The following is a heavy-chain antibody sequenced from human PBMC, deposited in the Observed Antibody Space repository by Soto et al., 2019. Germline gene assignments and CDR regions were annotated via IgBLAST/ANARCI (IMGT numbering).Heavy chain of an antibody. CDR2: INPRGGDS. CDR1: GYRFAAYY. J-gene: IGHJ6*02. D-gene: IGHD2-21*01. V-gene: IGHV1-46*01. Sequence: QVQLVQSGAEVKTPGASVEVSCKASGYRFAAYYIHWVRQAPGQGLEWMGMINPRGGDSRYALEFQVRVTITRDTSPSTVYMDLRTLTSEDTAVYYCSRVHCCGDCHPGEWFYYYVMDVWGQGTTVTVSS. CDR3: SRVHCCGDCHPGEWFYYYVMDV.